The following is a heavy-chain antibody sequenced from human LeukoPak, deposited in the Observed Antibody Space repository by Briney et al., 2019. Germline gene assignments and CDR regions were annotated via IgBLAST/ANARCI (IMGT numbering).Heavy chain of an antibody. CDR2: ISGSGAST. CDR1: GFTFSDYY. V-gene: IGHV3-23*01. Sequence: GGSLRLSCAASGFTFSDYYMSWIRQAPGKGLEWVSVISGSGASTYYADFVKGRFTISRDNSKNTVYLQMNSLRAEDTAVYYCAKVYQQLVDAFDIWGQGTMVTVSS. J-gene: IGHJ3*02. CDR3: AKVYQQLVDAFDI. D-gene: IGHD6-13*01.